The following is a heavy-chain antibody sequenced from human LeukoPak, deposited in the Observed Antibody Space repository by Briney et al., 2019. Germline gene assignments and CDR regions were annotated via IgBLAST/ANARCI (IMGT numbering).Heavy chain of an antibody. V-gene: IGHV1-46*01. CDR3: ARALVPPYYYGSGELGY. J-gene: IGHJ4*02. CDR2: INPSGGST. Sequence: RASVKVSCKASGYTFTSYYMHWVRQAPGQGLEWMGIINPSGGSTSYAQKFQGRVTMTRDTSTSTVCMELSSLRSEDTAVYYCARALVPPYYYGSGELGYWGQGTPVTVSS. D-gene: IGHD3-10*01. CDR1: GYTFTSYY.